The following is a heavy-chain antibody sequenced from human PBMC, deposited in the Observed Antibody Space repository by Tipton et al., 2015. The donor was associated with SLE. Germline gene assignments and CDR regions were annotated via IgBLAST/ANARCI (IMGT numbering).Heavy chain of an antibody. CDR1: GFTFSSYE. CDR2: ISSSGSTI. D-gene: IGHD5-18*01. Sequence: SLRLSCAASGFTFSSYEMNWVRQAPGKGLEWVSCISSSGSTIYYADSVKGRFTISRDNAKNSLYLQMNSLRAEDTAVYYCARGTRIQLWLGDYWGQGTLVTVSS. J-gene: IGHJ4*02. V-gene: IGHV3-48*03. CDR3: ARGTRIQLWLGDY.